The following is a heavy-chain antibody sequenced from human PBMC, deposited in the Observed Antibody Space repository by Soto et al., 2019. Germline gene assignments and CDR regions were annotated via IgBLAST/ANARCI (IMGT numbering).Heavy chain of an antibody. CDR2: IYYTGTT. CDR3: ARQAGAFGYYMDV. D-gene: IGHD3-16*01. V-gene: IGHV4-39*01. CDR1: GGSISTSYYY. Sequence: PEETLSLTCTVSGGSISTSYYYWGWIRQSPGKGLEWIGAIYYTGTTYYNPPLQSRATISVDTSKNQFSLKMSSVTAADTAVYFCARQAGAFGYYMDVWGKGPTVTVSS. J-gene: IGHJ6*03.